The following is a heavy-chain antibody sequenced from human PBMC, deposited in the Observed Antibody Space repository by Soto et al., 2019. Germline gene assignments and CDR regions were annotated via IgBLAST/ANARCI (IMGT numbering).Heavy chain of an antibody. V-gene: IGHV5-51*01. CDR1: GYSFTDYW. D-gene: IGHD6-19*01. CDR2: IYPGDSGA. J-gene: IGHJ6*02. CDR3: ARQTTGWFGMDV. Sequence: GESLKISCKGAGYSFTDYWIGWVRQMPGKGLEWMGIIYPGDSGARYSPSFQGQVSISADKSVNTAYLQWGSVKASDTAMYYCARQTTGWFGMDVWGQGTTVTVSS.